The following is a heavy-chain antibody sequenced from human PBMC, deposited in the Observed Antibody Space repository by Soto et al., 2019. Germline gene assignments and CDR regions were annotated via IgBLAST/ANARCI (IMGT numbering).Heavy chain of an antibody. CDR1: GFTCDDYA. CDR2: ISWNGGSI. Sequence: EVQVVESGGGLVQPGRSLRLSCAASGFTCDDYAMHWVRQAPGKGLEWVSGISWNGGSIGYADSVKGRFTISRDNAKNSLYLQMNSLRAEDTALYYCAKDLMTTVVTANFDYWGQGTLVTVSS. CDR3: AKDLMTTVVTANFDY. D-gene: IGHD4-17*01. V-gene: IGHV3-9*01. J-gene: IGHJ4*02.